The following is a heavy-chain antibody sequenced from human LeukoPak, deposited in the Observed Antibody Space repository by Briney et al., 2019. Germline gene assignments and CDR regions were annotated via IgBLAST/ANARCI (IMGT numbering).Heavy chain of an antibody. V-gene: IGHV3-30*02. CDR2: IRYDGYKR. Sequence: GGSLRLSCGASGFTFNSQEMHWFGRAPGKGLGGVAFIRYDGYKRYYGDFGKGRFTISRDKSNNTLFLQMNSLRGDDTAVYYCARGVAGSAFDYWGQGTLVAVSS. CDR1: GFTFNSQE. J-gene: IGHJ4*02. D-gene: IGHD2-21*01. CDR3: ARGVAGSAFDY.